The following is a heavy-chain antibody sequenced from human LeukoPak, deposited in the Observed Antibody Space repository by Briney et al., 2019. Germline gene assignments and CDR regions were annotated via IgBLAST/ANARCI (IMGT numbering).Heavy chain of an antibody. Sequence: PGRSLRLSCAASGFTFDDYAMHWVRQAPGKGLVWVSRINSDGSSTSYADSVKGRFTISRDNAKNTLYLQMNSLRAEDTAVYYCARDYYYDFWSGYFFSGSRSGFDYWGQGTLVTVSS. J-gene: IGHJ4*02. CDR3: ARDYYYDFWSGYFFSGSRSGFDY. D-gene: IGHD3-3*01. CDR2: INSDGSST. V-gene: IGHV3-74*01. CDR1: GFTFDDYA.